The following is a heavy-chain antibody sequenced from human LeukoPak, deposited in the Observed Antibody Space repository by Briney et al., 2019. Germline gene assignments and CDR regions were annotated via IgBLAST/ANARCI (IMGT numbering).Heavy chain of an antibody. CDR2: INHSGST. D-gene: IGHD2-21*01. J-gene: IGHJ4*02. CDR1: GGSFSGYY. Sequence: SETLSLTCAVYGGSFSGYYWSWIRQPPGKGLEWIGEINHSGSTNYNPSLKSRVTISVDKSKNQFSLKLSSVTAADTAVYYCARARRVRSYFDYWGQGTLVTVSS. CDR3: ARARRVRSYFDY. V-gene: IGHV4-34*01.